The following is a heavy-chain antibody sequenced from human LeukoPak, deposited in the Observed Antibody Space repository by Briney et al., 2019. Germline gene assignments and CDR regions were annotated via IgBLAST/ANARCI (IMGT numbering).Heavy chain of an antibody. Sequence: GGSLRLSCAASGFTFTTYWMTWVRQAPGKGLEWVANIKQDGSAKYYVDSVKGRFTISRDNAKNSLYLQMNSLRAEDTAVYYCARDSSTFFDIWGQGTMVTVSS. CDR1: GFTFTTYW. D-gene: IGHD2/OR15-2a*01. CDR3: ARDSSTFFDI. CDR2: IKQDGSAK. J-gene: IGHJ3*02. V-gene: IGHV3-7*01.